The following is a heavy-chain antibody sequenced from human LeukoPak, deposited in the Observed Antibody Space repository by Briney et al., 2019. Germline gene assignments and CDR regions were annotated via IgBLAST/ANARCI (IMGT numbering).Heavy chain of an antibody. CDR2: ISSSSSYI. CDR1: GFTFSSYS. D-gene: IGHD1-26*01. CDR3: ARDRQWELPLDY. J-gene: IGHJ4*02. V-gene: IGHV3-21*01. Sequence: GGSLRLSCAASGFTFSSYSMNWVRQAPGKGLEWVSSISSSSSYIYYADSGKGRFTLSRDNAKNSLYLQMNSLRAEDTAVYYCARDRQWELPLDYWGQGTLATVSS.